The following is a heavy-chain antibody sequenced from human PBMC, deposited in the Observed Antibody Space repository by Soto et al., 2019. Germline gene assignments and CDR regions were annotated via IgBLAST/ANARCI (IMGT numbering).Heavy chain of an antibody. CDR3: ARRLTVVPLAFDL. CDR1: GFALTTSGVG. CDR2: IYWNDDT. D-gene: IGHD3-10*01. J-gene: IGHJ3*01. V-gene: IGHV2-5*01. Sequence: SGPTLVNPTQTLTLTCTFSGFALTTSGVGVGWIRQPPGKALEWLALIYWNDDTRYSPSLKNRVTITTDTSKNQVVLTTTDMDPVDTATYYCARRLTVVPLAFDLWGQGTMVTVSS.